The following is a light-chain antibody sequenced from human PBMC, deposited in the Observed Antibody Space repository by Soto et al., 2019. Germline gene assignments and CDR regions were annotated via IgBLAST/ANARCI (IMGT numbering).Light chain of an antibody. CDR3: QQYNNWPPIT. CDR2: AAS. J-gene: IGKJ1*01. CDR1: QSVTSK. V-gene: IGKV3D-15*01. Sequence: EIVMTQSPATLSVSPGERATLSCRASQSVTSKLAWYQFNPGQAPRLLLYAASPKATGIPARFSGSGSGTEFTPTISSLQSEHIAIDYCQQYNNWPPITFGQGTKVEI.